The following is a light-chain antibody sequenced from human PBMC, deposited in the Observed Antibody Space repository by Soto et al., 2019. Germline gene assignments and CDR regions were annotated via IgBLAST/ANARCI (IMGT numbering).Light chain of an antibody. CDR1: SSNIGSKT. V-gene: IGLV1-44*01. J-gene: IGLJ1*01. Sequence: QSVLTQPPSASGTPGQRVTISCSGSSSNIGSKTVNWYQQVPGTVPKLLIYNSYQRPSGVPDRFSGSKSGTSASLAISGLQSEDEADYYCSAWDASLNGYVFGTGNKVTV. CDR2: NSY. CDR3: SAWDASLNGYV.